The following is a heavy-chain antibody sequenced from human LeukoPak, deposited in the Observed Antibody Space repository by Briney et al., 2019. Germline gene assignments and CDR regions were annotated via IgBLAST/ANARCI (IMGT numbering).Heavy chain of an antibody. Sequence: PGGSLRLSCAASGFTFSDYYMSWIRQAPGKGLEWLSYISSSGTNIYYADSVKGRFTISRDNAKNSLYLQMNSLRAEDTAVYYCAKQGGYPTYYYCYIDVWSKGTTVTVSS. CDR2: ISSSGTNI. V-gene: IGHV3-11*01. J-gene: IGHJ6*03. CDR3: AKQGGYPTYYYCYIDV. D-gene: IGHD3-22*01. CDR1: GFTFSDYY.